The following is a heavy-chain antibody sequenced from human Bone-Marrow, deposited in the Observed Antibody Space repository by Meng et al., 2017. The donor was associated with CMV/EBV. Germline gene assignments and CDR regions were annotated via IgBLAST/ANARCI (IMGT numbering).Heavy chain of an antibody. V-gene: IGHV3-48*04. Sequence: GGSLRLSCAASGFTFSSYSMNWVRQAPGKGLEWVSYISSSSSTIYYADSVKGRFTISRDNAKDSLYLQMNSLRTEDTALYYCAKDSSYNWNLIFDYWGQGTLVTVSS. CDR1: GFTFSSYS. D-gene: IGHD1-20*01. J-gene: IGHJ4*02. CDR3: AKDSSYNWNLIFDY. CDR2: ISSSSSTI.